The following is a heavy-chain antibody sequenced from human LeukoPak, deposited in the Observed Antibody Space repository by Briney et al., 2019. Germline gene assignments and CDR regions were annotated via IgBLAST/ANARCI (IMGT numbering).Heavy chain of an antibody. CDR3: ARGDWAPFDY. Sequence: GGSLRLSCAASGFTFSYYWMNWVRQAPGKGLEGVANIDQDGSSEYYVGSVQGRFTISRDNAKNSLYLQMNSLRAEDTAVYYCARGDWAPFDYWGQGSLLTVSS. CDR1: GFTFSYYW. J-gene: IGHJ4*02. D-gene: IGHD2-21*02. CDR2: IDQDGSSE. V-gene: IGHV3-7*01.